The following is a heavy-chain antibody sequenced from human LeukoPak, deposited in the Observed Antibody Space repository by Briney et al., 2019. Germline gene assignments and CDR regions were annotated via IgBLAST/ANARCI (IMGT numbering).Heavy chain of an antibody. Sequence: PGGSLRLSCVASGFTFSKYAMSWVRQAPGEGVEWVSSISSSGGSTYYADSVKGRFTISRDNSENTLFLQMNSLRADDTAIYYCAKRERGLSYQDAFDTWGQGTLVTVSS. CDR1: GFTFSKYA. V-gene: IGHV3-23*01. D-gene: IGHD3-16*02. CDR2: ISSSGGST. J-gene: IGHJ3*02. CDR3: AKRERGLSYQDAFDT.